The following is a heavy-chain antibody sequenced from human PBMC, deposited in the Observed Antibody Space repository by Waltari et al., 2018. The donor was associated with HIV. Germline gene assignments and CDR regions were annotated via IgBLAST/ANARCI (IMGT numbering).Heavy chain of an antibody. D-gene: IGHD2-15*01. CDR1: GFIFNNYG. Sequence: QVQLEESGGGVVQPGRSLRLSCAASGFIFNNYGMHWVRQAPGKGLEWVALIWYGGISKYYAESVKGRFTISRDKSKNTLYLEMNSLRAEDTAVYYCAREGYCSGGSCPLPHWGQGTTVTVSS. CDR3: AREGYCSGGSCPLPH. CDR2: IWYGGISK. J-gene: IGHJ6*02. V-gene: IGHV3-33*01.